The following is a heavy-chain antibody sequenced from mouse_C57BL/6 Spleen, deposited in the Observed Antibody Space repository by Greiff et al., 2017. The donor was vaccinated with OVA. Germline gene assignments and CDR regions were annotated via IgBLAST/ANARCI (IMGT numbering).Heavy chain of an antibody. CDR1: GYTFTDYN. CDR2: INPNNGGT. V-gene: IGHV1-22*01. Sequence: EVQLQQSGPELVKPGASVKMSCKASGYTFTDYNMHWVKQSHGKSLEWIGSINPNNGGTSYNQKFKGKATLTVNKSSSTAYMELRSLTSEDSAVYYCARVLYDGYSFFDYWGQGTTLTVSS. J-gene: IGHJ2*01. D-gene: IGHD2-3*01. CDR3: ARVLYDGYSFFDY.